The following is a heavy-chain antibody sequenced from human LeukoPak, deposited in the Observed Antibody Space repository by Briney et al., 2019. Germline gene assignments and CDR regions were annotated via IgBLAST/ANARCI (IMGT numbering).Heavy chain of an antibody. V-gene: IGHV3-23*01. D-gene: IGHD3-3*01. CDR3: AKDRMDFWNYDISYYFDY. Sequence: GGSLRLSCAASGFTFSSYAMSWVRQAPGKGLEWVSAISGSGGSTYYADSVKGRFTISRDNSKNTLYLQMNSLRAEDTAVYYCAKDRMDFWNYDISYYFDYWGQGTLVTVSS. J-gene: IGHJ4*02. CDR2: ISGSGGST. CDR1: GFTFSSYA.